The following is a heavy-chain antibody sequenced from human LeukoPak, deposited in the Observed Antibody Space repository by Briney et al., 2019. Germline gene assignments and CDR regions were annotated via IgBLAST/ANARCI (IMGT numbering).Heavy chain of an antibody. V-gene: IGHV3-30*02. CDR3: AKEFFSYCDFWSGYYALDV. D-gene: IGHD3-3*01. J-gene: IGHJ6*04. Sequence: PGGSLRLSCAASGFTFSSYGMNWVRQAPGKGLEWVAFIRSDGSNKYYADSVKGRFTISRDNSKNTLYLQMTSLRAEDTAVYYCAKEFFSYCDFWSGYYALDVWGKGTTVTVSS. CDR2: IRSDGSNK. CDR1: GFTFSSYG.